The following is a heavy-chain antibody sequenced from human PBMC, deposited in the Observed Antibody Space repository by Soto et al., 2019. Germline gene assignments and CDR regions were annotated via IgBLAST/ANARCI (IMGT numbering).Heavy chain of an antibody. V-gene: IGHV1-46*01. CDR1: GYTFTSYY. CDR3: AVIAAAGNYYYYGMDV. CDR2: INPSVSST. Sequence: ASVKVSCKASGYTFTSYYMHWVRQAPGQGLEWMGIINPSVSSTSYAQKFQGRVTMTRDTSTSTVYMELSSLRSEDTAVYYCAVIAAAGNYYYYGMDVWGQGTTVTVSS. J-gene: IGHJ6*02. D-gene: IGHD6-13*01.